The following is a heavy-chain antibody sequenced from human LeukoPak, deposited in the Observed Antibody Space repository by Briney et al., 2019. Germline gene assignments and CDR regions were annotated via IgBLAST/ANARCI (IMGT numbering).Heavy chain of an antibody. J-gene: IGHJ3*02. CDR1: GYSFTSYW. V-gene: IGHV5-51*01. D-gene: IGHD2-15*01. CDR3: ARQYCSGGICYPNAFDI. Sequence: GESLKISCKGSGYSFTSYWIGWVRQVPGKGLEWMGIIYPGDSDTRYSPSFQGQVTISADKYISPAYLQCLRLKASEVAMYYCARQYCSGGICYPNAFDIWGQGTMVTVSS. CDR2: IYPGDSDT.